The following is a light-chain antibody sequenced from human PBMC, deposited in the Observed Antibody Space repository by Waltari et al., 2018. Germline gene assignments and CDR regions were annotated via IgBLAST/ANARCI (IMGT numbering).Light chain of an antibody. CDR3: NSFTSGSDYVV. J-gene: IGLJ2*01. CDR1: SSDVGGRYNY. Sequence: QSALAQPASVSGSPGQSITISCTGTSSDVGGRYNYVAWYQQHPGKAPKLIIHDVSVRPSGISNRFSGSKSGNTAYLTIAGLQPEDEAEYYCNSFTSGSDYVVFGGGTKLTVL. CDR2: DVS. V-gene: IGLV2-14*03.